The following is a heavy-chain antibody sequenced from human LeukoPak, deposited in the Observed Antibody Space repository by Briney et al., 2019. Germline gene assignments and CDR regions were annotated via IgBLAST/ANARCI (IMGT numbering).Heavy chain of an antibody. CDR1: GGTFSSYA. CDR3: ASPYYDILTGYSRPFDY. J-gene: IGHJ4*02. V-gene: IGHV1-69*04. D-gene: IGHD3-9*01. CDR2: IIPILGIA. Sequence: SVKVSCKASGGTFSSYAISWVRQAPGQGLEWMGRIIPILGIANYAQKFQGRVTITADKSTSTAYMELSSLRSEDTAVYYCASPYYDILTGYSRPFDYWGQGTLVTVSS.